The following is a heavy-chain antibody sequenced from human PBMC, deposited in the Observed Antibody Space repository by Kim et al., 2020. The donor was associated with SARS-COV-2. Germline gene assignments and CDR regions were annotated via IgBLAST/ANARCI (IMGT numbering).Heavy chain of an antibody. Sequence: SETLSLTCTVSGGSISSYYWSWIRQPPGKGLEWIGYIYYSGSTNYNPSLKSRVTISVDTSKNQFSLKLSSVTAADTAVYYCARDRGYDILTGRHYGMDVWGQGTTVTVSS. D-gene: IGHD3-9*01. J-gene: IGHJ6*02. CDR3: ARDRGYDILTGRHYGMDV. CDR2: IYYSGST. V-gene: IGHV4-59*01. CDR1: GGSISSYY.